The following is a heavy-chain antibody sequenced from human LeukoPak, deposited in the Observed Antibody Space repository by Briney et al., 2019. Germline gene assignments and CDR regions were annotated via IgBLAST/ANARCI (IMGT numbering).Heavy chain of an antibody. Sequence: ASVKVSCKTSGYIFASYGISWVRQAPGQGLEWMGWTSVYSGNTYYGKKFQGRVTMTTDTSTSTGYMELRSLRSDDTAVCYCARDAHDLLSGYMWGQRTLVTVSS. CDR3: ARDAHDLLSGYM. D-gene: IGHD3-3*01. J-gene: IGHJ4*02. V-gene: IGHV1-18*01. CDR1: GYIFASYG. CDR2: TSVYSGNT.